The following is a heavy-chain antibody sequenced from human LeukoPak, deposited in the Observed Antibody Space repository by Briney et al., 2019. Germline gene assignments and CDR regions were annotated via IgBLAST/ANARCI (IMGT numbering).Heavy chain of an antibody. CDR3: ARTELVYYYYYMDV. CDR2: MNPNSGNT. J-gene: IGHJ6*03. V-gene: IGHV1-8*03. D-gene: IGHD6-13*01. CDR1: GYTFTSYD. Sequence: GASVKVSCKASGYTFTSYDINWVRQATGQGLEWMGWMNPNSGNTGYAQKFQSRVTITRNTSISTAYMELSSLRSEDTAVYYCARTELVYYYYYMDVWGKGTTVTVSS.